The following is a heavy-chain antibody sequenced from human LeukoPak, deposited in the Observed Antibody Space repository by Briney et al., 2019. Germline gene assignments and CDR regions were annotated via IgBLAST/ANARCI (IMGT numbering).Heavy chain of an antibody. CDR1: GFTFSSYS. J-gene: IGHJ4*02. Sequence: GGSLRLSCAASGFTFSSYSMNWVRQAPGKGLEWVSYISSSSSTIYYADSVKGRFTISRDNAKKSLYLQMNSLRVEDTAVYYCARANWGSQYYWGQGTLVTVSS. V-gene: IGHV3-48*04. CDR2: ISSSSSTI. D-gene: IGHD7-27*01. CDR3: ARANWGSQYY.